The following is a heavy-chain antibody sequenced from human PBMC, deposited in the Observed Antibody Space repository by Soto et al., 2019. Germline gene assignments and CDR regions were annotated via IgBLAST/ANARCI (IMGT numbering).Heavy chain of an antibody. V-gene: IGHV4-31*03. CDR2: IYYSGST. J-gene: IGHJ6*02. CDR3: ARDAMAPLGYYGMDV. CDR1: GGSISSGGYY. Sequence: PSETLSLTCTVSGGSISSGGYYWSWIRQHPGKGLEWIGYIYYSGSTYYNPSLKSRVTISVDTSKNQFSLKLSSVTAADTAVYYCARDAMAPLGYYGMDVWGQGTTVTVSS.